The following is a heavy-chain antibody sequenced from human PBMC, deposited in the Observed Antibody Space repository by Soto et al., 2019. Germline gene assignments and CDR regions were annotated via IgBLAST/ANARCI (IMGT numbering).Heavy chain of an antibody. CDR2: IYYSGST. V-gene: IGHV4-61*01. CDR3: AREGYGGNSEEIDY. J-gene: IGHJ4*02. CDR1: GGSVSSGSYY. D-gene: IGHD4-17*01. Sequence: PSETLSLTCTVSGGSVSSGSYYWSWIRQPPGKGLEWIGYIYYSGSTNYNPSLKSRVTISVDTSKNQFSLKLSSVTAADTAVYYCAREGYGGNSEEIDYWGQGTLVTVS.